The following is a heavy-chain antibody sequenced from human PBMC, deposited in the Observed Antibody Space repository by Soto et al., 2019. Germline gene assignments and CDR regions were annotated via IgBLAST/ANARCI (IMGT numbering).Heavy chain of an antibody. J-gene: IGHJ4*02. CDR2: IGGSGTST. V-gene: IGHV3-23*01. CDR1: GFTFSSYA. D-gene: IGHD3-22*01. Sequence: GSLRLSCAASGFTFSSYAMSWVRQAPGKGLEWVSAIGGSGTSTYYADSVKGRFTISRDNSKNTLYLQMNSLRAEDTAVYYCARTYYYDSSGYYRTFDYWGQGTLVTVSS. CDR3: ARTYYYDSSGYYRTFDY.